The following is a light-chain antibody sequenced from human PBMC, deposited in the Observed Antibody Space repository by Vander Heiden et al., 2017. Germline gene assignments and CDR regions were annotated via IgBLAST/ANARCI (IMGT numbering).Light chain of an antibody. CDR1: QSISSY. J-gene: IGKJ4*01. Sequence: DIQLPQSPSSLSASVGDRVTITCRASQSISSYLNWYQRKSGKAPKLLIYAASNLQSGVPSRFSGSGSGTDFTLTISSLQPEDFATYFCQQSYITPRTFGGETKVEIK. CDR2: AAS. V-gene: IGKV1-39*01. CDR3: QQSYITPRT.